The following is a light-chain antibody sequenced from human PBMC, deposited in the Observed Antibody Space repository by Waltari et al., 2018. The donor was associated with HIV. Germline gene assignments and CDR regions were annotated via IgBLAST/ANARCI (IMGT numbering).Light chain of an antibody. V-gene: IGLV3-21*04. J-gene: IGLJ1*01. CDR2: YDS. CDR3: QVWDSSSDHPV. Sequence: SYVLTQPPSASVAPGKPARSNCGGNNIGSKSVHWYQQKPGQAPVLVIYYDSDRPSGIPERFSGSNSGNTATLTISRVEAGDEADYYCQVWDSSSDHPVFGTGTKVTVL. CDR1: NIGSKS.